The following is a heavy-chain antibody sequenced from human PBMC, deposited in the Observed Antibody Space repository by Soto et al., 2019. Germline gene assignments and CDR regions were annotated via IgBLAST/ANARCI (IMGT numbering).Heavy chain of an antibody. J-gene: IGHJ5*02. Sequence: SETLSLTCAVYGGSFSGYYWSWIRQPPGKGLEWIGEINHSGSTNYNPSLKSRVTISVDTSKNQFSLKLSSVTAADTAVYYCARTVGLHSEKDNWFDPWGQGTLVTVSS. V-gene: IGHV4-34*01. CDR3: ARTVGLHSEKDNWFDP. D-gene: IGHD3-10*01. CDR2: INHSGST. CDR1: GGSFSGYY.